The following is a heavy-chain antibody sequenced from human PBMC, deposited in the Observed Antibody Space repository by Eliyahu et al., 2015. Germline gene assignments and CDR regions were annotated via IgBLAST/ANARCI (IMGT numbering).Heavy chain of an antibody. V-gene: IGHV4-34*01. CDR1: GGSFSGYY. J-gene: IGHJ6*02. CDR2: INHSGST. D-gene: IGHD6-13*01. Sequence: QVQLQQWGAGLLKPSETLSLTCAVYGGSFSGYYWSWIRQPPGKGLEWIGEINHSGSTNYNPSLKSRVTISVDTSKNQFSLKLSSVTAADTAVYYCARLIAAADGMDVWGQGTTVTVSS. CDR3: ARLIAAADGMDV.